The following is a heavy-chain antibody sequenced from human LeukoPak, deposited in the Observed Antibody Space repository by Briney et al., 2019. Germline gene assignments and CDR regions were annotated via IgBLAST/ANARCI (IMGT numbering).Heavy chain of an antibody. V-gene: IGHV4-34*01. J-gene: IGHJ4*02. CDR3: ARLIGYSGYVY. Sequence: SETLSLTCAVYGGSFSGYYWSWIRQPPGKGLEWIGEINHSGSTNYNPSLKSRVTISVDTSKNQFSLMLSSVTAADTAVYYCARLIGYSGYVYWGQGTLVTVSS. CDR2: INHSGST. CDR1: GGSFSGYY. D-gene: IGHD5-12*01.